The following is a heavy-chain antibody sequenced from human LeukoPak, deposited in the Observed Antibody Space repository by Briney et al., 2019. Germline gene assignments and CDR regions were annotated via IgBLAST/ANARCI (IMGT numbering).Heavy chain of an antibody. CDR2: FYDSGNT. CDR1: GYSISSGYY. V-gene: IGHV4-38-2*02. Sequence: LETLSLTCTVSGYSISSGYYWGWIRQPPGKGLEWIGSFYDSGNTYYNPSLKSRVTISVDTSKNQFSLKVRSVTAADTAVYYCARTETGVGATDYWGQGTLVTVSS. J-gene: IGHJ4*02. D-gene: IGHD1-26*01. CDR3: ARTETGVGATDY.